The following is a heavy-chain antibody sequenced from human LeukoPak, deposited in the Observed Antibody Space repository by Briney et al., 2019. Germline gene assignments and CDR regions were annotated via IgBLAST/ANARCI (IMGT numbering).Heavy chain of an antibody. CDR1: GGTFSSYA. J-gene: IGHJ6*02. CDR2: IIPILGIA. Sequence: ASVKVSCKASGGTFSSYAISWVRQAPGQGLEWMGRIIPILGIANYAQKFQGRVTITADKSTSTAYMELSSLRSEDTAVYYCARDKRSGYYPNYYYGMDVWGQGTTVTVSS. D-gene: IGHD3-3*01. V-gene: IGHV1-69*04. CDR3: ARDKRSGYYPNYYYGMDV.